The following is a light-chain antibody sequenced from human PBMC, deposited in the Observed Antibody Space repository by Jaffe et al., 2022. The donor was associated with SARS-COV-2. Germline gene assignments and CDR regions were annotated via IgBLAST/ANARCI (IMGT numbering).Light chain of an antibody. J-gene: IGLJ3*02. Sequence: QSVLTQPPSASGAPGQTVTISCSGSSPNIGSNYVYWFQQLPGTAPKLLIYRNNERPSGVPDRISGSKSGTSASLAISGLRSEDEADYYCATWDDSLSGRVFGGGTKLTVL. V-gene: IGLV1-47*01. CDR1: SPNIGSNY. CDR3: ATWDDSLSGRV. CDR2: RNN.